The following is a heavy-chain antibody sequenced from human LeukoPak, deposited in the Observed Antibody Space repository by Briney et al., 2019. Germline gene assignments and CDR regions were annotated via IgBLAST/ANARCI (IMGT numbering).Heavy chain of an antibody. Sequence: PGGSLRLSCAASGFTFDDYAMHWVRQAPGKGLEWVSGISWNSGSIGYADSVKGRFTISRDNAKNSLYLQMNSLRAEDTALYYCAKVGQYYYDSSGYYSRRNAFDIWGQGTMVTVSS. J-gene: IGHJ3*02. D-gene: IGHD3-22*01. V-gene: IGHV3-9*01. CDR2: ISWNSGSI. CDR1: GFTFDDYA. CDR3: AKVGQYYYDSSGYYSRRNAFDI.